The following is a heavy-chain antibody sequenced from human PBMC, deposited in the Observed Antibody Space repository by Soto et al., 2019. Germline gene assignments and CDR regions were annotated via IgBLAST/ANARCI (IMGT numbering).Heavy chain of an antibody. J-gene: IGHJ6*02. Sequence: SETLSLTCAVSGGSISSGGYSWSWIRQPPGKGLEWIGYIYHSGSTYYNPSLKSRVTISVDRSKNQFSLKLSSVTAEETAVYYCARGPNQLIQHYYYYYGMDVWGQGTTVT. V-gene: IGHV4-30-2*01. D-gene: IGHD3-16*01. CDR3: ARGPNQLIQHYYYYYGMDV. CDR2: IYHSGST. CDR1: GGSISSGGYS.